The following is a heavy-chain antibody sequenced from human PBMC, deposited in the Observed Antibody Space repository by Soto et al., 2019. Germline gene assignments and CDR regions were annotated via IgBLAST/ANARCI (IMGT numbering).Heavy chain of an antibody. CDR2: IYYSGST. CDR3: ARHIIGSSSWYEVDYYYGMDV. D-gene: IGHD6-13*01. J-gene: IGHJ6*02. V-gene: IGHV4-39*01. Sequence: ETLSLTCTVSGGSISSGGYYWSWIRQHPGKGLEWIGYIYYSGSTYYNPSLKSRVTISVDTSKNQFSLKLSSVTAADTAVYYCARHIIGSSSWYEVDYYYGMDVWGQGTTVTVSS. CDR1: GGSISSGGYY.